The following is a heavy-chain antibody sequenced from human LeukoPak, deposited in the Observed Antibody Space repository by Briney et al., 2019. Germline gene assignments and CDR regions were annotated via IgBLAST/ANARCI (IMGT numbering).Heavy chain of an antibody. CDR3: ARLGRVLIEQQLFWWFDP. CDR2: IYNSGTT. V-gene: IGHV4-30-4*07. J-gene: IGHJ5*02. Sequence: ASQTLSLTCAVSGDSISSGDYSWSWIRQPPWKGLEWIGYIYNSGTTNYNLSFKSRVTISVDTSKNQFYMKLSSVTAADTAVYYCARLGRVLIEQQLFWWFDPWGQGTLVTVSS. D-gene: IGHD6-13*01. CDR1: GDSISSGDYS.